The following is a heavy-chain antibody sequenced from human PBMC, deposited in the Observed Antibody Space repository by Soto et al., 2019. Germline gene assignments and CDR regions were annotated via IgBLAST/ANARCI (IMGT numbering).Heavy chain of an antibody. CDR2: INPSGGST. Sequence: ASVKVSCKASGYTFTSYYMHWVRQASGQGLEWMGIINPSGGSTSYAQKFQGSVTMTRDTSTSTVYMELSSLRSEDTAVYYCARDGAAARPQYYFDYWGQGTLVTVSS. J-gene: IGHJ4*02. CDR3: ARDGAAARPQYYFDY. D-gene: IGHD6-13*01. V-gene: IGHV1-46*01. CDR1: GYTFTSYY.